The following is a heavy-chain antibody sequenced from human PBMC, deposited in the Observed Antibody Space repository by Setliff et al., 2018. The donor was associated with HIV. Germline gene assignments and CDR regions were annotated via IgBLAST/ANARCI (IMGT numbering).Heavy chain of an antibody. D-gene: IGHD3-10*01. V-gene: IGHV2-5*08. CDR2: IYWDDDK. CDR3: AHIARIKMVRGVPNWFDS. Sequence: TLSLTCIVSGDSISSYYWSWIRQPPGKALEWLAVIYWDDDKRYSPSLESRLTITKDTSKNQVVLTMTNMDLVDTATYFCAHIARIKMVRGVPNWFDSWGPGTLGTVS. CDR1: GDSISSYYW. J-gene: IGHJ5*01.